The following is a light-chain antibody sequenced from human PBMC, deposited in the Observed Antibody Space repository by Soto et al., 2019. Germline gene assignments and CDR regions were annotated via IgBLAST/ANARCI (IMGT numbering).Light chain of an antibody. Sequence: QSALTQPRSVSGSPGQSVTISCTGNSSDVGDYNYVSWYQQHPGKAPKLLIYAVNMRPSGVPDRFSGSNSGNTASLTISGLQAEDEAAYSCCSYAGSYTGVFGGGTKLTVL. V-gene: IGLV2-11*01. CDR2: AVN. J-gene: IGLJ3*02. CDR3: CSYAGSYTGV. CDR1: SSDVGDYNY.